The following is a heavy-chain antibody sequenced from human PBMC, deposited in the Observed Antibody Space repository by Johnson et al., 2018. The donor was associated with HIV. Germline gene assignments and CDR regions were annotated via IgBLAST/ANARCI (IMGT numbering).Heavy chain of an antibody. Sequence: VQLVESGGGLVQPGRSLRLSCTASGFTFGDYAMGWFRQAPGKGLEWVGFIRSKPYGGTAEYAASVKGRFTISRDDSKSIVYLQMNSLKTEDTAVYSCYCTDHFGAGSKSKGTFDAWGQGTMVTVSS. CDR3: YCTDHFGAGSKSKGTFDA. V-gene: IGHV3-49*03. D-gene: IGHD3-10*01. CDR2: IRSKPYGGTA. J-gene: IGHJ3*01. CDR1: GFTFGDYA.